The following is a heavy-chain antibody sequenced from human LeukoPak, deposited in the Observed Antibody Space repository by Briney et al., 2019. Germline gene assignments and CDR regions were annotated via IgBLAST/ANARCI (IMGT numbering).Heavy chain of an antibody. D-gene: IGHD2-2*01. J-gene: IGHJ4*02. CDR2: ICSTSRCI. V-gene: IGHV3-21*01. CDR1: GFTFSSYS. Sequence: KAGGSLRLSCAASGFTFSSYSMNWVRQAPGKGLEWVSSICSTSRCIFYADSVKGRFTISRDNAKSSLYLQMNDLRAEDAAVYYCVRHGDTDSCLANWGQGTPVTVSS. CDR3: VRHGDTDSCLAN.